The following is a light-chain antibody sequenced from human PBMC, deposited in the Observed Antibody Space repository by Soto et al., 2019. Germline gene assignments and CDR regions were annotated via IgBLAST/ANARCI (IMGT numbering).Light chain of an antibody. CDR1: QSFSSSF. V-gene: IGKV3-20*01. J-gene: IGKJ2*01. Sequence: DIVLTQSPVTLSLSPGERATLSCRASQSFSSSFLAWYQQKPGQAPRLLIYGASNRATGIPARFSGSVSGKDFTLPISRLETEDFAVYYCPNFETSPYTFGQGTRLE. CDR3: PNFETSPYT. CDR2: GAS.